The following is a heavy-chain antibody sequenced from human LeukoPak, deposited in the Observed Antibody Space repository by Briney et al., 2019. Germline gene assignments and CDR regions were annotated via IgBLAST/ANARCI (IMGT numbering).Heavy chain of an antibody. V-gene: IGHV3-43*01. Sequence: PGGSLRLSCAASGFTYEDYIMHWVRQAPGKTLEWVALISWDGTTYYTDSVKGRFTISRDNSKNSLYLQMDTLRSEDTAFYYGVKDLSYESSGYVFEYWGQGALVTVSS. CDR2: ISWDGTT. CDR3: VKDLSYESSGYVFEY. CDR1: GFTYEDYI. D-gene: IGHD3-22*01. J-gene: IGHJ4*02.